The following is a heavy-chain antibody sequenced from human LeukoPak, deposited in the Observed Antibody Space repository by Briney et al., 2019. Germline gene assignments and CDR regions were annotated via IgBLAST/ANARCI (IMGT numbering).Heavy chain of an antibody. Sequence: GGSLRLSCAASGFTFSSYSMNWVRQAPGKGLEWVSPISSSSSYIYYADSVKGRFTISRDNAKNSLYLQMNSLRAENTAVYYCARVDSSGWYHWGQGTLVTVSS. CDR1: GFTFSSYS. J-gene: IGHJ5*02. V-gene: IGHV3-21*01. CDR3: ARVDSSGWYH. CDR2: ISSSSSYI. D-gene: IGHD6-19*01.